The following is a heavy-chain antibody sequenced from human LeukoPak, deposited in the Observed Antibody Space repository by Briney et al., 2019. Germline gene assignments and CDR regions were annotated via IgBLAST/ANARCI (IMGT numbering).Heavy chain of an antibody. J-gene: IGHJ6*04. V-gene: IGHV4-39*07. Sequence: PSETLSLTCTVSGGSISSSSYYWGWIRQPPGKGLEWIGSIYYSGSTYYNPSLKSRVTISVDTSKNQFSLKLSSVTAADTAVYYCARGVVPAAAMDVWGKGTTVTVSS. CDR1: GGSISSSSYY. CDR2: IYYSGST. CDR3: ARGVVPAAAMDV. D-gene: IGHD2-2*01.